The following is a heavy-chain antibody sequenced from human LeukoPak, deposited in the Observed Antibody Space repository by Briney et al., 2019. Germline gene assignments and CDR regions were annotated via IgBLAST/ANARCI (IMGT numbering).Heavy chain of an antibody. V-gene: IGHV4-39*07. J-gene: IGHJ4*02. D-gene: IGHD6-13*01. Sequence: SETLSLTCTVSGGSISSSSYYWGWIRQPPGKGLEWIASIYYSGSTYYNPSLKSRVTISVDTSKNQFSLKLSSVTAADTAVYYCASGSSWDDYWGQGTLVTVSS. CDR3: ASGSSWDDY. CDR2: IYYSGST. CDR1: GGSISSSSYY.